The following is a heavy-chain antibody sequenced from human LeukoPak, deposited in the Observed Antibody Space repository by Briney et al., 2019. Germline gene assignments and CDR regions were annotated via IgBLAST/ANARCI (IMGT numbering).Heavy chain of an antibody. D-gene: IGHD2-2*01. CDR3: VKDRCDRTTCPEV. V-gene: IGHV3-23*01. Sequence: PGGSLRLSCAASGFTFSTYAMTWVRQAPGEGLEWVSGISGSGGSTYYTDSVKGRFTIPRDNSKNTLHLQMSSLRAEDTALYYCVKDRCDRTTCPEVWGQGTLVTVSS. J-gene: IGHJ4*02. CDR2: ISGSGGST. CDR1: GFTFSTYA.